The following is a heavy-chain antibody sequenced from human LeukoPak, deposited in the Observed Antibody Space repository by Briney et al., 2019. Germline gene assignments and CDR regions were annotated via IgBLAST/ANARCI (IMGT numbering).Heavy chain of an antibody. V-gene: IGHV3-53*05. CDR2: IYSGGST. CDR1: GFTVSSNY. J-gene: IGHJ4*02. CDR3: ARTSNWGLDYFDY. D-gene: IGHD7-27*01. Sequence: TGGSLRLSCAASGFTVSSNYMSWVRQAPGKGLEWVSVIYSGGSTYYADSVKGRFTISRDNSKNTLYLQMNTLRPEDTAVYYCARTSNWGLDYFDYWGQGTLVTVSS.